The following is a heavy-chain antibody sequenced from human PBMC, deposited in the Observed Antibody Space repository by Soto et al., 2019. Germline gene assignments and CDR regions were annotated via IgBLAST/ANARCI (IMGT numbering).Heavy chain of an antibody. CDR1: GYTFTSYG. Sequence: ASVKVSCKASGYTFTSYGISWVRQAPGQGLEWMGWISAYNGNTNYAQKLQGRVTMTTDTSTSTAYMELRSLRSDDTAVYYCARVRIVVVVAATLGDFDYWGQGTLVTVSS. CDR2: ISAYNGNT. V-gene: IGHV1-18*01. D-gene: IGHD2-15*01. J-gene: IGHJ4*02. CDR3: ARVRIVVVVAATLGDFDY.